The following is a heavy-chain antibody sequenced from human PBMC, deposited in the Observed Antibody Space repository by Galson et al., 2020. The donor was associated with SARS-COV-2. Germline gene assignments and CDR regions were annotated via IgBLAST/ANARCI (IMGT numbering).Heavy chain of an antibody. J-gene: IGHJ6*02. D-gene: IGHD3-10*01. CDR3: VKAADFFWFGESRSMDV. CDR2: ISYEGSKK. CDR1: GFTFSNYG. Sequence: QLGESLKISCAASGFTFSNYGMHWVRQAPGKGLEWVAVISYEGSKKYYEDSLKGRFTISRDSSKNTLYLQMSSLSAEDTAVYFCVKAADFFWFGESRSMDVWGQGTTVTVS. V-gene: IGHV3-30*18.